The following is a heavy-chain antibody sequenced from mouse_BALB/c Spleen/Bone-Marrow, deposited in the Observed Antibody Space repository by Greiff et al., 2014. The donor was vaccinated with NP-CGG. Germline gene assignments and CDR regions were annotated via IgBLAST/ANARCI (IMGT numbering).Heavy chain of an antibody. J-gene: IGHJ2*01. D-gene: IGHD3-1*01. CDR2: IWSGGST. Sequence: VQLQQSGLGLVQPSQSLSITCTVSGFSLTTYGVHWVRQSPGKGLEWLGVIWSGGSTDYNAAFISRLSISKDNSKSQVFFKMNSLQANDTAIYYCARNHRGYYFDYWGQGTTLTVSS. V-gene: IGHV2-2*02. CDR1: GFSLTTYG. CDR3: ARNHRGYYFDY.